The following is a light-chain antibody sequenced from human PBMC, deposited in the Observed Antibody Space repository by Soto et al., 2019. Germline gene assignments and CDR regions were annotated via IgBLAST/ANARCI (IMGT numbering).Light chain of an antibody. Sequence: EIVLTQSPGTLSLSPGERVILSCRASQSVSSSHLAWYQQKPGQAPRFLIYDASTRATGIPDRFSGSGSGTDFTLTISRLEAEDFAVYYCQQYGSSPWTFGQGTKVEVK. CDR2: DAS. CDR1: QSVSSSH. V-gene: IGKV3-20*01. CDR3: QQYGSSPWT. J-gene: IGKJ1*01.